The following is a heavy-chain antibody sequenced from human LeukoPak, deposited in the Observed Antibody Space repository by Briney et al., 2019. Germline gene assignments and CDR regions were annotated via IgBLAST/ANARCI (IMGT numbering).Heavy chain of an antibody. CDR1: GYTFTGYY. CDR3: ARAEWELQNDDFDY. V-gene: IGHV1-2*02. J-gene: IGHJ4*02. CDR2: INPNSGGT. Sequence: VKVSCKASGYTFTGYYMHWVRQAPGQGLEWMGWINPNSGGTNYAQKFQGRVTMTRDTSISTAYMELSRLRSDDTAVYYCARAEWELQNDDFDYWGQGTLVTVSS. D-gene: IGHD1-26*01.